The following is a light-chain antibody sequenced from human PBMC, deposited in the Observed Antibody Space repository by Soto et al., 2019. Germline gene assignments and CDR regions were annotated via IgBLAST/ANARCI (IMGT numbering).Light chain of an antibody. Sequence: AFQLTQSPSSLSASLRGRVTITCRASQGIGNALAWYQQKPGKAPKLLIYDASSLQSGVPSRFSGSGSGTDFTLTISCLQPEDVATYYCQRFNTFPFTFGPGTKVDVK. V-gene: IGKV1-13*02. CDR2: DAS. CDR3: QRFNTFPFT. CDR1: QGIGNA. J-gene: IGKJ3*01.